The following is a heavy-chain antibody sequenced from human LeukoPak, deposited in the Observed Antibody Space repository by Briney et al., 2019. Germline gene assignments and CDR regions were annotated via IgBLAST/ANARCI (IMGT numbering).Heavy chain of an antibody. CDR1: GFTFSNYW. D-gene: IGHD3-10*01. CDR3: ARDKKSGESSEIDY. J-gene: IGHJ4*02. V-gene: IGHV3-74*03. Sequence: TGGSLRFSCAASGFTFSNYWVHWVRQAPGKGLVWVSRINRDGSTTKYADSVKGRFTVSRDNAKNTLNLQMNSLRAEDTAVYYCARDKKSGESSEIDYWGQGTLVTVSS. CDR2: INRDGSTT.